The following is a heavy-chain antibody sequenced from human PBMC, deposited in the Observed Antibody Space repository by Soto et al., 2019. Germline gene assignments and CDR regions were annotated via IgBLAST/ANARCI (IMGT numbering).Heavy chain of an antibody. CDR3: ARDGGRHSGGIDY. V-gene: IGHV1-69*01. CDR1: GGPFSSYF. Sequence: QVQLVQSGAEVKKPGSSVKFSCKASGGPFSSYFINWVRQAPGQGLEWMGEIIPIFGTANYAQKFQGRVTITADESTSTAYMELSSLRSEDTAVYYCARDGGRHSGGIDYWGQGTLVTVSS. J-gene: IGHJ4*02. CDR2: IIPIFGTA. D-gene: IGHD1-26*01.